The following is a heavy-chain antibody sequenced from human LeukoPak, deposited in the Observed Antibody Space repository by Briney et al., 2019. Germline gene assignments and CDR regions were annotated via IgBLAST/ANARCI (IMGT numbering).Heavy chain of an antibody. J-gene: IGHJ4*02. V-gene: IGHV4-59*01. CDR3: ATVEYRYGPFDGRLDH. CDR2: IYYIGST. CDR1: GGSISSYY. D-gene: IGHD5-18*01. Sequence: PSETLSLTCTVSGGSISSYYWTWIRQPPGKGLEWIGYIYYIGSTNYNPSLKSRVTISVDTSKNQFSLKLSSVTAADTAVYYCATVEYRYGPFDGRLDHWGQEALVTVSS.